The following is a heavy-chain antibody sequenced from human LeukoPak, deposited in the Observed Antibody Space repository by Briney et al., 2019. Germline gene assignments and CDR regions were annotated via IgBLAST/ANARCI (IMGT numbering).Heavy chain of an antibody. CDR1: GGSISSSSYY. J-gene: IGHJ4*02. D-gene: IGHD3-10*01. Sequence: SETLSLTCTVSGGSISSSSYYWGWIRQPPGKGLEWIGSIYYSGSTYYNPSLKSRVTISVDTSKSQFSLKLSSVTAADTAVYYCARAVLSYFYGSGSTPGFDYWGQGTLVTVSS. CDR2: IYYSGST. V-gene: IGHV4-39*07. CDR3: ARAVLSYFYGSGSTPGFDY.